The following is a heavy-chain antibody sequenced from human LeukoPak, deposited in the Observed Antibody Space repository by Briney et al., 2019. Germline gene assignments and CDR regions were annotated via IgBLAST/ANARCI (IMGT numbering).Heavy chain of an antibody. CDR3: ARDPGYDSSGYWGY. V-gene: IGHV3-30*04. J-gene: IGHJ4*02. Sequence: GGSLRLSCAASGFTLSSYAMSWVRQAPGKGLEWVAVISRDGENQNYADSVKGRLTISRDNSKNTLFLQMNSLRADDTAVYYCARDPGYDSSGYWGYWGQGTLVTVSS. CDR1: GFTLSSYA. CDR2: ISRDGENQ. D-gene: IGHD3-22*01.